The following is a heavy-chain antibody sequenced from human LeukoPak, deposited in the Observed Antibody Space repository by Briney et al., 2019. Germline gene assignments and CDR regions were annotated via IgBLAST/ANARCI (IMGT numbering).Heavy chain of an antibody. J-gene: IGHJ4*02. D-gene: IGHD5-18*01. CDR1: GYNFTSDG. V-gene: IGHV1-18*01. Sequence: ASVKVSCKASGYNFTSDGITWVRQAPGQGLEWMGWISAYNGNTNYAQKHQGRVTMTTDTSTSTAYMELRSLTSDDTAVYYCARATNTPGIQLWSQGFDYWGQGTLVTVSS. CDR2: ISAYNGNT. CDR3: ARATNTPGIQLWSQGFDY.